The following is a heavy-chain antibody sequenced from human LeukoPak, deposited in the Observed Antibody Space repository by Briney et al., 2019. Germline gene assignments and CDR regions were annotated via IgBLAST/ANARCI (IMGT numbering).Heavy chain of an antibody. CDR2: INPSDGST. Sequence: SVKVSCKASGYTFTNYYMHWVRQAPGQGLEWMGIINPSDGSTNYARNFQGRVTMTRDTSTSTVYMELSILRSEDTAVYYCARVVADSSGWETLDYWGQGTLVTVSS. CDR1: GYTFTNYY. J-gene: IGHJ4*02. D-gene: IGHD6-19*01. V-gene: IGHV1-46*01. CDR3: ARVVADSSGWETLDY.